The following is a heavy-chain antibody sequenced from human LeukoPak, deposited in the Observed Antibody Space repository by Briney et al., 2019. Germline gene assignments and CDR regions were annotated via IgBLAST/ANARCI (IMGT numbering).Heavy chain of an antibody. CDR2: ISSSGTTI. J-gene: IGHJ4*02. Sequence: GGSLRLSCAASGFTFSDYYMIWIRQAPGKGLEWVSYISSSGTTIYYADSVKGRFSISRDNAKSSLDLQMNSLRAEDTAVYYCARAMSTFGGVRNYFDSWGQGTLVTVSS. CDR1: GFTFSDYY. D-gene: IGHD3-16*01. CDR3: ARAMSTFGGVRNYFDS. V-gene: IGHV3-11*01.